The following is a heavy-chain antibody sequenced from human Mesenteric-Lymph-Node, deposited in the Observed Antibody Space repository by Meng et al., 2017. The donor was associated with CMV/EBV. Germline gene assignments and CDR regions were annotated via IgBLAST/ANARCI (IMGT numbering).Heavy chain of an antibody. V-gene: IGHV4-30-4*08. CDR1: GGFIGSGNYY. CDR2: IYYSGST. J-gene: IGHJ4*02. CDR3: VRGNFYGTLEASH. D-gene: IGHD3-10*01. Sequence: SETLSLTCSVSGGFIGSGNYYWSWIRQPPGKGLEWIGYIYYSGSTYYNPSLTSRVTISIDTSKNQFSLRLRSVTAADTAIYYCVRGNFYGTLEASHWGQGTLVTVSS.